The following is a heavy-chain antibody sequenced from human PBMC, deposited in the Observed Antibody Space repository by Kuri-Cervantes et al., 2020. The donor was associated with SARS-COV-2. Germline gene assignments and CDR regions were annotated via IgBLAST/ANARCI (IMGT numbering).Heavy chain of an antibody. J-gene: IGHJ4*02. V-gene: IGHV2-5*05. CDR3: ARIQATTVIADY. D-gene: IGHD4-11*01. CDR2: IYWDDDK. CDR1: GFSRSTSGVG. Sequence: SGVTLAKLTKPLMLTYTLSGFSRSTSGVGVGCIRQPPGKALECLALIYWDDDKRYGPSLKSRLSITKDTSRNQVVLTMTNMDPLDTATYYCARIQATTVIADYGGKGTLVTVSS.